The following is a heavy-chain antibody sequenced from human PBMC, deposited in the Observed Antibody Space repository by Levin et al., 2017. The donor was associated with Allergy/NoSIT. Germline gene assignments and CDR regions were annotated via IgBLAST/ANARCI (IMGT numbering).Heavy chain of an antibody. D-gene: IGHD4-17*01. V-gene: IGHV1-69*06. CDR2: IIPIFGTA. Sequence: ASVKVSCKASGGTFSSYAISWVRQAPGQGLEWMGGIIPIFGTANYAQKFQGRVTITADKSTSTAYMELSSLRSEDTAVYYCARDYGLKYFQHWGQGTLVTVSS. CDR1: GGTFSSYA. CDR3: ARDYGLKYFQH. J-gene: IGHJ1*01.